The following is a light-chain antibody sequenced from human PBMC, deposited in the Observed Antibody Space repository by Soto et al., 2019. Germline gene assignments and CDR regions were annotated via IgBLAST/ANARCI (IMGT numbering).Light chain of an antibody. J-gene: IGLJ2*01. Sequence: QAVVTQPASVSGSPGQSITISCAGTSSDVGGYNYVSWYHHHPGIAPKLMIYAVSSRPSGVSYRFSGSKSGNTASLTISGLQPEDEADYYCCSYTGNSSLVFGEGTKVTVL. CDR3: CSYTGNSSLV. CDR1: SSDVGGYNY. V-gene: IGLV2-14*01. CDR2: AVS.